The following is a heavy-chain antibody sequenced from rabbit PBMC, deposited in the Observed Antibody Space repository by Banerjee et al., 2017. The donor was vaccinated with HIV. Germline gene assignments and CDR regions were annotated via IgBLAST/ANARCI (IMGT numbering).Heavy chain of an antibody. Sequence: QEQLEESGGGLVKPEGSLTLTCKASGFSFSNNYVMCWVRQAPGKGLEWIACINSSSGNTVYARWAKGRFTISKTSSTTVTLQMTSLTAADTATYFCARGRDAGYIDYVYYFNLWGQGTLVTVS. J-gene: IGHJ4*01. V-gene: IGHV1S45*01. CDR1: GFSFSNNYV. CDR2: INSSSGNT. CDR3: ARGRDAGYIDYVYYFNL. D-gene: IGHD7-1*01.